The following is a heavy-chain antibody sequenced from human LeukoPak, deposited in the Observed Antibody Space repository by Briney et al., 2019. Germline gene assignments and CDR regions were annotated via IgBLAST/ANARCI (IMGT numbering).Heavy chain of an antibody. J-gene: IGHJ4*02. CDR3: ASAGSYYVSFDY. Sequence: ASVKVSCKASGYTFTSYYMHWVRQAPGQGLEWMGIINPSGGSTSYAQKYQGRVTMTRDMSTSTVYMELSSLRSEDTAVYYCASAGSYYVSFDYWGQGTLVTVSS. V-gene: IGHV1-46*01. D-gene: IGHD1-26*01. CDR1: GYTFTSYY. CDR2: INPSGGST.